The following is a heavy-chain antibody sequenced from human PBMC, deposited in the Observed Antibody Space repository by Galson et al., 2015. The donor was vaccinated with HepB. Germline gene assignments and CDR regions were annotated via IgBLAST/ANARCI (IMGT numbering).Heavy chain of an antibody. CDR1: GYTFTAYY. J-gene: IGHJ4*02. D-gene: IGHD2-15*01. CDR3: ARGADLGYCSGKNCYLPQYLNN. CDR2: INPSSGGT. Sequence: SVKVSCKASGYTFTAYYIHWVRQAPGQGLEWMGIINPSSGGTNYAQKFQGRVTMTRDTSTSTVYMDLSSLKSDDTAIYYCARGADLGYCSGKNCYLPQYLNNWGQGTLVTVSS. V-gene: IGHV1-46*01.